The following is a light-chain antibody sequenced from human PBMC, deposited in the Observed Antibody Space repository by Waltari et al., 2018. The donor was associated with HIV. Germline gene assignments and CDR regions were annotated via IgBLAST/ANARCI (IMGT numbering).Light chain of an antibody. J-gene: IGLJ3*02. CDR2: DNK. V-gene: IGLV1-51*01. CDR3: GSWDSSLSVWV. Sequence: QSVLTQPPSVSAAPGQQVTISCSGSSSNIANTYVSWYQQIPGTAPKLLIFDNKKRPSEIPDRFSGSKSGTSATLGITGLQTGDEADYYCGSWDSSLSVWVFGGGTKLTVL. CDR1: SSNIANTY.